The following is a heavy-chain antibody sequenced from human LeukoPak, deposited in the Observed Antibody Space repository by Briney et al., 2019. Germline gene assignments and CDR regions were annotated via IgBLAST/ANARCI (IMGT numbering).Heavy chain of an antibody. CDR1: GFTFSSYA. D-gene: IGHD2-15*01. Sequence: GGSLRLSCAASGFTFSSYAMTWVRRAPGKGREWVSTFSGSGGSTYYADSVKGRFTISRDNSKNTLYVQMNSLGAEDTAVYYCAKTVRYCSGGSCHGGYFDYWGQGTLVTVSS. J-gene: IGHJ4*02. CDR2: FSGSGGST. V-gene: IGHV3-23*01. CDR3: AKTVRYCSGGSCHGGYFDY.